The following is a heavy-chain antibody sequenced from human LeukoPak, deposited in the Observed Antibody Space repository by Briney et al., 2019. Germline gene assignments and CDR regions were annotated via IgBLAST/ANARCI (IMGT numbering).Heavy chain of an antibody. CDR2: IYSGGST. CDR1: GFTVSSNY. V-gene: IGHV3-66*02. D-gene: IGHD5-18*01. Sequence: GGSLRLSCAASGFTVSSNYMSWVRQAPGKGLEWVSVIYSGGSTYYADSVKGRFTISRDNSKNTLYLQMNRLGAEDTAVYYCAGNSYGSGYFDYWGQGTPVTVSS. CDR3: AGNSYGSGYFDY. J-gene: IGHJ4*02.